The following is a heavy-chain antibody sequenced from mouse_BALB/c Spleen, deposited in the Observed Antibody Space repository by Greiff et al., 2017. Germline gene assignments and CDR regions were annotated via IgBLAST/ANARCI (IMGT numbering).Heavy chain of an antibody. V-gene: IGHV5-12-2*01. CDR1: GFTFSSYT. CDR2: ISNGGGST. Sequence: DVHLVESGGGLVQPGGSLKLSCAASGFTFSSYTMSWVRQTPEKRLEWVAYISNGGGSTYYPDTVKGRFTISRDNAKNTLYLQMSSLKSEDTAMYYCARHGYFDYWGQGTTLTVSS. J-gene: IGHJ2*01. CDR3: ARHGYFDY.